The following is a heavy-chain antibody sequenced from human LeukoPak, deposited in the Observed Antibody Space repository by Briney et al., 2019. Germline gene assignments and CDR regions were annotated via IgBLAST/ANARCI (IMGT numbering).Heavy chain of an antibody. CDR3: ARLSETAAYYYTSGYYFLGY. J-gene: IGHJ4*02. CDR1: GYTFGSYD. D-gene: IGHD3-22*01. V-gene: IGHV1-8*02. Sequence: ASVRVSCKASGYTFGSYDINWVRKATGQGLEWMGRMNPGSGNTGYAQRFQGRVTMTRDTSTNTAYMELSGLRSEDTAIYYCARLSETAAYYYTSGYYFLGYWGQGTLVTVDS. CDR2: MNPGSGNT.